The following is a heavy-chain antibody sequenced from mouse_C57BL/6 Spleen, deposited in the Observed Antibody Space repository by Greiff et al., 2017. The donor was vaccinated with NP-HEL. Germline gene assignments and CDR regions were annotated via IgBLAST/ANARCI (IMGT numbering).Heavy chain of an antibody. CDR1: GYTFTSYW. CDR2: IHPNSGST. J-gene: IGHJ2*01. V-gene: IGHV1-64*01. CDR3: ARADY. Sequence: VQLQQPGAELVKPGASVKLSCKASGYTFTSYWMHWVKQRPGQGLEWIGMIHPNSGSTNYNEKFKSKATLTVDKSSSTAYMQLSLTSEDSAVYYCARADYWGQGTTLTVSS.